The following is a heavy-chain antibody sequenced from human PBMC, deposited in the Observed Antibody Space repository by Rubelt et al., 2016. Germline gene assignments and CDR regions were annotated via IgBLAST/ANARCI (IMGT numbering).Heavy chain of an antibody. Sequence: FVQPVFSLKLSFSSFCSPFSSIAMSCVLHAPVRVLEWVSAISVSGGSTSYAESVKVRFTISRDNSKNTLYLQMNSLRAEDTAVYYCAKGTGPRRGGTDYWGQGTLVTVSS. CDR3: AKGTGPRRGGTDY. CDR2: ISVSGGST. CDR1: CSPFSSIA. V-gene: IGHV3-23*01. J-gene: IGHJ4*02. D-gene: IGHD3/OR15-3a*01.